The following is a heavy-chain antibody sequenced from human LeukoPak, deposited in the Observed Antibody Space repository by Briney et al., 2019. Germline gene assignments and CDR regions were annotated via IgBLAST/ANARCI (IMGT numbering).Heavy chain of an antibody. V-gene: IGHV1-69*05. Sequence: SVKVSCKASGGTCSSYAISWVRQAPGQGLEWMGRIIPIFGTANYAQKFQGRVTITTDESTSTAYMELSSLRSEDTAVYYCARDWQGYLNGGIWDYWGQGTLVTVSS. D-gene: IGHD3-3*02. CDR3: ARDWQGYLNGGIWDY. J-gene: IGHJ4*02. CDR1: GGTCSSYA. CDR2: IIPIFGTA.